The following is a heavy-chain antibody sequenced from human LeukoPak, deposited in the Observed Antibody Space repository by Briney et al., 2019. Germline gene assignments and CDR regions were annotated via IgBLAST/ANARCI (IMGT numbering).Heavy chain of an antibody. D-gene: IGHD1-26*01. CDR1: GFTFSSYS. Sequence: GGSLRLSCAASGFTFSSYSMNWVRQAPGKGLEWVGFIRSKAYGGTTEYAASVKGRFTISRDDSKSIAYLQMNSLKTEDTAVYYCTEGVGAIWYWGQGTLVTVSS. CDR2: IRSKAYGGTT. CDR3: TEGVGAIWY. V-gene: IGHV3-49*04. J-gene: IGHJ4*02.